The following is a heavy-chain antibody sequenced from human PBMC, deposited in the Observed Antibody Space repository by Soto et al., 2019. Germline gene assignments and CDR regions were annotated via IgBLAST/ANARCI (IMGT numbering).Heavy chain of an antibody. Sequence: QVQLVQSGAEVKKPGASVKVSCMASGYTFTSYAMHWVRQAPGQRLEWMGWINAGNGNTKYSQKFQGRVTITRDTSASTAYMELCSLRSEDTAVYYCARGPGGPDGPGDYWGQGTLVTVSS. CDR3: ARGPGGPDGPGDY. CDR1: GYTFTSYA. V-gene: IGHV1-3*01. CDR2: INAGNGNT. J-gene: IGHJ4*02. D-gene: IGHD2-15*01.